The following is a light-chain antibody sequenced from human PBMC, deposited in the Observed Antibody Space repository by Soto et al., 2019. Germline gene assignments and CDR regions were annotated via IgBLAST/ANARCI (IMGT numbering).Light chain of an antibody. Sequence: QSALTQPASVSGSPGQSITISCTGTRSDVGGYNYVSWYQQHPGKAPKLMIYDVSDRPSGVSNRFSGSKSGNTASLTISGLQAEDEPDYYCSSYTSTSTPGVFGGGTKLTVL. CDR1: RSDVGGYNY. CDR2: DVS. J-gene: IGLJ3*02. CDR3: SSYTSTSTPGV. V-gene: IGLV2-14*01.